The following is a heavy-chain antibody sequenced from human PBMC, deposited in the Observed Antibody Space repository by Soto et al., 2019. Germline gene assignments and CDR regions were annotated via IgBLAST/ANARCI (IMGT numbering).Heavy chain of an antibody. V-gene: IGHV3-49*03. J-gene: IGHJ6*01. D-gene: IGHD3-3*01. CDR2: IRIKVYGGTT. Sequence: GGSLRLSCIASGFTFGDYAMSWFRQAPGKGLEWVGFIRIKVYGGTTEYAASVKGRFTISRDDSISIAYLQMTSLKTEDTAVYYCTSTISAGVIPGGYYYGMVVWGEGTTVTVCS. CDR3: TSTISAGVIPGGYYYGMVV. CDR1: GFTFGDYA.